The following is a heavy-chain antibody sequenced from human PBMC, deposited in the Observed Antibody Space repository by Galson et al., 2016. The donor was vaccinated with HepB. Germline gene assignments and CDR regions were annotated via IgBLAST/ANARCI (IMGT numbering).Heavy chain of an antibody. D-gene: IGHD3-10*01. CDR1: GLTVSSNY. J-gene: IGHJ4*02. V-gene: IGHV3-53*01. CDR3: WFFGSGSYRFDY. CDR2: MYSGGGT. Sequence: SLRLSCAASGLTVSSNYMNWVRQRQGKGLEWVSVMYSGGGTDYADSVKGRFTISRDNSKNTLYLQMNSLRAEDTAVYYCWFFGSGSYRFDYWGQGTLVTVSS.